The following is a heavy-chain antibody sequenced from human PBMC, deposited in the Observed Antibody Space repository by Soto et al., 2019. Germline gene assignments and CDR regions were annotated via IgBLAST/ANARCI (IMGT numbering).Heavy chain of an antibody. CDR1: GGSISSSSYY. D-gene: IGHD2-15*01. J-gene: IGHJ4*02. V-gene: IGHV4-39*01. CDR2: IYYSGST. Sequence: QLQLQESGPGLVKPSETLSLTCTVSGGSISSSSYYWGWIRQPPGKGLEWIGSIYYSGSTYYNPSLRSRVTVSVDTSKNQFSLKLSSVTAADTAVYYCARIVVVVAATLNRGQGTLVTVFS. CDR3: ARIVVVVAATLN.